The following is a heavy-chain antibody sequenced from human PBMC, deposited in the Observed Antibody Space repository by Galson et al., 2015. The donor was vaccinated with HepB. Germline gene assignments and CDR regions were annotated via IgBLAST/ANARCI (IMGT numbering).Heavy chain of an antibody. CDR2: ISSSSSYI. CDR1: GFTFSSYS. J-gene: IGHJ4*02. CDR3: AREFPHPEPFWGIAVGASAFDY. D-gene: IGHD6-19*01. V-gene: IGHV3-21*01. Sequence: SLRLSCAASGFTFSSYSMNWVRQAPRKGLEWVSSISSSSSYIYYADSVKGRFTISRDNAKNSLYLQMNSLRAEDTAVYYCAREFPHPEPFWGIAVGASAFDYWGQGTLVTVSS.